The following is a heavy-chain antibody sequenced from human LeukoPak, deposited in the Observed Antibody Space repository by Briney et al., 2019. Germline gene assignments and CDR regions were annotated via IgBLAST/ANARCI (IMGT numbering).Heavy chain of an antibody. CDR3: ARVAAEDAFDI. Sequence: ASVKVSCKASGYTFTSYYMHWVRQAPGQGLEWMGIINPSGGSTSYAQKFQGRATMTRDTSTSTVYMELSSLRSEDTAVYYCARVAAEDAFDIWGQGTMVTVSS. J-gene: IGHJ3*02. V-gene: IGHV1-46*01. CDR1: GYTFTSYY. CDR2: INPSGGST. D-gene: IGHD6-13*01.